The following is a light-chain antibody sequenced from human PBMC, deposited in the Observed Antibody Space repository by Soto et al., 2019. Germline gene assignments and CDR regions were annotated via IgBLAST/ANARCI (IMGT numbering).Light chain of an antibody. CDR1: QSVSSSY. J-gene: IGKJ5*01. CDR2: GAS. CDR3: QQYTPSPPIT. Sequence: IVLTQSPGTLSLSPGERATLSCRASQSVSSSYLAWYQQKPGQAPRLVIYGASSRATGIPDRFSGSGSGTDFTLTISRLEPEDFAVYYCQQYTPSPPITFGQGTRLEIK. V-gene: IGKV3-20*01.